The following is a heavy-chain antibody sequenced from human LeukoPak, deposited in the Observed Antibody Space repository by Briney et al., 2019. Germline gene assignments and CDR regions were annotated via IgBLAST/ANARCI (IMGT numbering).Heavy chain of an antibody. CDR2: TFYTSKWNN. D-gene: IGHD3-22*01. CDR3: ARRRYYDYTGFFDY. J-gene: IGHJ4*02. Sequence: SQTLSLTCAISGDSVSSNSASWNWFRQSPSRGLEWLGRTFYTSKWNNDYAVSVKSRITINPDTSKNHSSLQLNSVTPEDTAAYYCARRRYYDYTGFFDYWGQGTLVTVSS. V-gene: IGHV6-1*01. CDR1: GDSVSSNSAS.